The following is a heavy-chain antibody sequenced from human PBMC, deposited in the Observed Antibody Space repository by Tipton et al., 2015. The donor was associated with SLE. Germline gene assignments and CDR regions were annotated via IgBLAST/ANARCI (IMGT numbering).Heavy chain of an antibody. Sequence: TLSLTCAVSGDSIRSDFYWDWTRQSPGKGLEWIGYIYHTGSASYNPSLKSRVSISVDTSKNQFSLKMGSVTAADTAVYYCARDGNGRAIPFDVWGNGTTVTVSS. D-gene: IGHD1-1*01. V-gene: IGHV4-31*11. CDR1: GDSIRSDFY. J-gene: IGHJ6*04. CDR2: IYHTGSA. CDR3: ARDGNGRAIPFDV.